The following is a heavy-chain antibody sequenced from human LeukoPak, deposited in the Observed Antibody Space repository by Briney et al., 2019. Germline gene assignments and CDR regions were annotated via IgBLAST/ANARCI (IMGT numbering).Heavy chain of an antibody. Sequence: SETLSLTCTVSGGSISGSSYYWGWIRLPPGKGLEWIGRIYYTGSTYYSPSLKSRVTISVDTSKNQFSLNLTSVTAADTAVYYCARQNPLNWFDPWGQGTLVTVSS. CDR2: IYYTGST. CDR1: GGSISGSSYY. J-gene: IGHJ5*02. CDR3: ARQNPLNWFDP. V-gene: IGHV4-39*01.